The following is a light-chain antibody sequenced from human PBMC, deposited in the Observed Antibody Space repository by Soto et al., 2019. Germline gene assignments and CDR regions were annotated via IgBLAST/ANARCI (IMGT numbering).Light chain of an antibody. CDR1: QTVDGAY. J-gene: IGKJ5*01. CDR2: GAS. V-gene: IGKV3-20*01. Sequence: EIVLTQSPGTLSLSPGERATLSCRASQTVDGAYLAWYQQKPGQPPRLLIYGASSRATDIPNNFSGSGSGTDFTLTINRLGPEDFAVYYCQQYGSSPTFGQGTRLEIK. CDR3: QQYGSSPT.